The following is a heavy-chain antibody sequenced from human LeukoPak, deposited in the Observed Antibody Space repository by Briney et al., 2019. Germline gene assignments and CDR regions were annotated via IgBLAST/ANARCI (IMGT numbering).Heavy chain of an antibody. CDR3: ARETRYYGSGSYYD. J-gene: IGHJ4*02. D-gene: IGHD3-10*01. CDR1: GGSISSSSYY. CDR2: IYYSGST. Sequence: SETLPLTCTVSGGSISSSSYYWGWIRQPPGKGLEWIGSIYYSGSTYYNPSLKSRVTISVDTSKNQFSLKLSSVTAADTAVYYCARETRYYGSGSYYDWGQGTLVTVSS. V-gene: IGHV4-39*07.